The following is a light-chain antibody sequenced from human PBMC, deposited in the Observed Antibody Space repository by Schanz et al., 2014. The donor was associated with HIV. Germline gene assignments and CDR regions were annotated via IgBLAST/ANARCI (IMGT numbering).Light chain of an antibody. CDR1: QNVLYSSTNKYY. CDR2: WAS. CDR3: QQYVSVPVT. V-gene: IGKV4-1*01. J-gene: IGKJ4*01. Sequence: DIVLTQSPDSLAVSLGERATINCKSSQNVLYSSTNKYYLAWYQQKPGHPPKLLIYWASTRGSGVPDRFSGSASGTDFTLTISSLQAEDVAVYYCQQYVSVPVTFGGGTKMEIK.